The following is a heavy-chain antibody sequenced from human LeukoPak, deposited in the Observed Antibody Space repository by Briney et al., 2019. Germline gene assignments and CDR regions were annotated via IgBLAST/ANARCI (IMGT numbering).Heavy chain of an antibody. V-gene: IGHV3-30-3*01. J-gene: IGHJ4*02. CDR2: ISYDGSNK. Sequence: GGSLRLSCAASGFTFSSYAMHWVRQAPGKGLEWVAVISYDGSNKYYADSVKGRFTISRDNSKSTLYLQMNSLRAEDTAVYYCARVMTVTPPDYFDYWGLGTLVTVSS. CDR3: ARVMTVTPPDYFDY. D-gene: IGHD4-11*01. CDR1: GFTFSSYA.